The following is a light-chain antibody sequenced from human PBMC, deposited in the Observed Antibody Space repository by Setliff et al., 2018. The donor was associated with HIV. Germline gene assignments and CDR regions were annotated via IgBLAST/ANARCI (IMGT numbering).Light chain of an antibody. J-gene: IGLJ1*01. V-gene: IGLV2-14*01. Sequence: QSVLAQPDSVSGSPGSSITISRTGTSGDVGGYNYVCWYQQHPGKAPKLIIYGVTNRPSGVSNRFSGSKSGNTASLTISGLQAEDEADYYCSSYTVSNTITRVFGSGTKVTVL. CDR1: SGDVGGYNY. CDR2: GVT. CDR3: SSYTVSNTITRV.